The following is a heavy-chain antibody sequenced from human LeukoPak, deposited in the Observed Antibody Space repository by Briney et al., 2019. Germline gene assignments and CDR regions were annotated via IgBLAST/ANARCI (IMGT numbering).Heavy chain of an antibody. CDR3: ARGEGLFDY. CDR2: IYRDGRT. J-gene: IGHJ4*02. Sequence: PGGSLRLSCAASRFTVISNYMSWVRQAPGKGLEWVSVIYRDGRTKYADSVKGRFTISRDNSKNTLYLQMNSLRAEDTAVYYCARGEGLFDYWGQGTLVTVSS. CDR1: RFTVISNY. V-gene: IGHV3-53*01.